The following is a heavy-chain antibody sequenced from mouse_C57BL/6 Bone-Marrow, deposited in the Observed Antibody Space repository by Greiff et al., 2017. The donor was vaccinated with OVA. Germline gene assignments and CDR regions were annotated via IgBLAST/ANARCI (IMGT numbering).Heavy chain of an antibody. Sequence: EVQLVESGGDLVKPGGSLKLSCAASGFTFSSYGMSWVRQTPDKRLEWVATISSGGSYTYYPDSVKGRFTISRDNAKNTLYLQMSSLKSEDTAMYYCARGRLCLTYWGQGTLVTVSA. CDR1: GFTFSSYG. J-gene: IGHJ3*01. CDR3: ARGRLCLTY. V-gene: IGHV5-6*01. CDR2: ISSGGSYT.